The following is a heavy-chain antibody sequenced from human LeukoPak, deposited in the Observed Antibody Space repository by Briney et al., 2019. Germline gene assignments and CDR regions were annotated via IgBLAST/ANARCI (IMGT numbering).Heavy chain of an antibody. CDR1: GFTFSSYW. V-gene: IGHV3-7*01. CDR3: AGGRGWLVDY. Sequence: GGSLRLSCAASGFTFSSYWMNWVRQAPGKGLEWVANIKQDGTEKLYVDSVRGRFTISRDNAKNSLYLQMNSLRAEDTAVYFCAGGRGWLVDYWGQGTRVTVSS. D-gene: IGHD3-22*01. CDR2: IKQDGTEK. J-gene: IGHJ4*02.